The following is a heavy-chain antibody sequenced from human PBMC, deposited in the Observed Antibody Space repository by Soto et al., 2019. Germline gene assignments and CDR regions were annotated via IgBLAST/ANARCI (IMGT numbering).Heavy chain of an antibody. CDR1: GDSVSSSY. Sequence: QVRLQESGPGLLKPSETLSLTCSVSGDSVSSSYWSWIRQPAGKGLEWIGRIFYNGNSNYNPSLKSRVTMSVDSSKNQFSLNLTSVTAADTAIYYCAKVLYSSTYRRGRWFDPWGRGTLVTVSP. CDR3: AKVLYSSTYRRGRWFDP. V-gene: IGHV4-4*07. J-gene: IGHJ5*02. CDR2: IFYNGNS. D-gene: IGHD3-3*01.